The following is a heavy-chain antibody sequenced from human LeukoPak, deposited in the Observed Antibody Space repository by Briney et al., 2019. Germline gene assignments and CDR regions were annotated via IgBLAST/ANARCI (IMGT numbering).Heavy chain of an antibody. CDR2: LLYDGNTK. V-gene: IGHV3-33*01. D-gene: IGHD1-14*01. CDR3: ARDHRPEIQYYYMDV. J-gene: IGHJ6*03. CDR1: GFSLSNYG. Sequence: GGSLRLSCAASGFSLSNYGMHWVRQAPGRGLEWVAALLYDGNTKHYADSVKGRFTISRDISKNTFYLQMNSLTAEDTAVYYCARDHRPEIQYYYMDVWGKGTTVAVSS.